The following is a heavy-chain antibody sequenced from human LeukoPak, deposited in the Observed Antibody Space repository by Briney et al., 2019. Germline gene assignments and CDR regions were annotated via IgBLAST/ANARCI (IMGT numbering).Heavy chain of an antibody. J-gene: IGHJ6*03. CDR2: INSDGSST. D-gene: IGHD3-10*01. V-gene: IGHV3-74*01. CDR3: ARRYGSGSNFHMDV. Sequence: GGSLRLSCAASGIIFSSYWMHWVRQAPGKGLVWVSRINSDGSSTSYADSVKGRFTISRDNAKNTLYLQMNGLRAEDTAVYYCARRYGSGSNFHMDVWGKGTTVTVSS. CDR1: GIIFSSYW.